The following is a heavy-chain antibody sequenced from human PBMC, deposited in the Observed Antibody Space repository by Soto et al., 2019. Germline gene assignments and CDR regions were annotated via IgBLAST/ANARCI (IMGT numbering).Heavy chain of an antibody. J-gene: IGHJ4*02. CDR2: IYFSGST. CDR1: SASISSNNYY. V-gene: IGHV4-39*01. D-gene: IGHD3-10*01. Sequence: SETLSLTCTVSSASISSNNYYWGWVRQPPGKGLEWIGSIYFSGSTYYNPSLKSRVTISLDTSKNQFSLRLSSVTAADTAVYYCARLRREYYFDYWGPGTLVTVSS. CDR3: ARLRREYYFDY.